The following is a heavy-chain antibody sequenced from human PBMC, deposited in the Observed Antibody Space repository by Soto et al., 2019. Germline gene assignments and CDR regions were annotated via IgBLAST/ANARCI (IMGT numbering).Heavy chain of an antibody. CDR1: GFTFSSYA. CDR2: ISGSGGST. D-gene: IGHD7-27*01. J-gene: IGHJ2*01. V-gene: IGHV3-23*01. Sequence: GGSMRLSCAASGFTFSSYAMSWVRQAPGKGLEWVSAISGSGGSTYYEASVKGRFTISRDNSKNTLYLQMNSLRAVDTAVYYCAKPLSTGDWYFDLWGRGTLVTVSS. CDR3: AKPLSTGDWYFDL.